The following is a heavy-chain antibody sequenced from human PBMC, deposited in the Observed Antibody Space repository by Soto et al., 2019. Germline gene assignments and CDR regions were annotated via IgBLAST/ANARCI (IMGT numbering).Heavy chain of an antibody. CDR2: IIPIFGTA. J-gene: IGHJ6*02. CDR1: GGTFSSYA. CDR3: ARDQRYYYGSGLNYYYGMDV. D-gene: IGHD3-10*01. Sequence: ASVKVSCKASGGTFSSYAISWLRQAPGQGLEWMGGIIPIFGTANYAQKFQGRVTITADESTSTAYMELSSLRSEDTAVYYCARDQRYYYGSGLNYYYGMDVWGQGTTVTVSS. V-gene: IGHV1-69*13.